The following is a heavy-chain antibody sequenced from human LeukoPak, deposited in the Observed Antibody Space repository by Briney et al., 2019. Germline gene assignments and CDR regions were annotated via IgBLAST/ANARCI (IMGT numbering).Heavy chain of an antibody. CDR1: GDSISGYY. V-gene: IGHV4-59*08. CDR2: IYYSGST. CDR3: ARALYSSGVDY. J-gene: IGHJ4*02. Sequence: SETLSLTCTVSGDSISGYYWSWIRQPPGKGLEWIGYIYYSGSTNYNPSLKGRVTISVDTSKNQFSLKLSSVTAADTAVYYCARALYSSGVDYWGQGTLVTVSS. D-gene: IGHD6-19*01.